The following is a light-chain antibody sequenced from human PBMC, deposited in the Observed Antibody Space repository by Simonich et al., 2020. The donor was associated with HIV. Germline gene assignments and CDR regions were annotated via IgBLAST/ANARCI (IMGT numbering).Light chain of an antibody. V-gene: IGKV3-15*01. CDR2: GAS. CDR3: QQRSNWPLT. J-gene: IGKJ4*01. Sequence: EIVMTQSPATLSVSPGEKATLSCRASQSVSNNLAWYQQKPGQAPRLLIYGASTRATGFPARFSGSASGTDFTLTISSLEPEDFAVYYCQQRSNWPLTFGGGTKVEIK. CDR1: QSVSNN.